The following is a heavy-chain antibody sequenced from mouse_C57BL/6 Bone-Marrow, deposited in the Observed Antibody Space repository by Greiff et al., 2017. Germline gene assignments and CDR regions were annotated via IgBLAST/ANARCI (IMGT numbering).Heavy chain of an antibody. CDR2: IYPGSGST. J-gene: IGHJ4*01. V-gene: IGHV1-55*01. CDR3: ARRGLFITSVVAFYYYAMDY. CDR1: GYTFTSYW. Sequence: VQLQQPGAELVKPGASVKMSCKASGYTFTSYWITWVKQRPGQGLEWIGDIYPGSGSTNYNEKFKSKATLTVDTSSSPASMQLSSLTSEDSAVYYCARRGLFITSVVAFYYYAMDYWGPGTSVTVSS. D-gene: IGHD1-1*01.